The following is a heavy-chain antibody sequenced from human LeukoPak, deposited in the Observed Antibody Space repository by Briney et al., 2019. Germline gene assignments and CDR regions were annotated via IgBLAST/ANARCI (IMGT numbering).Heavy chain of an antibody. V-gene: IGHV1-3*01. CDR1: GYTFTNYI. CDR2: INAGNGDT. J-gene: IGHJ6*02. Sequence: ASVKVSCKASGYTFTNYILHWVRQAPGQRLEWMGWINAGNGDTEYSQKFQGRVTSTRDTSANTVYMDLRSLRSEDTAVYYCARVVTRLREGAYQYDLDVWGQGTMVTVSS. CDR3: ARVVTRLREGAYQYDLDV. D-gene: IGHD3-16*01.